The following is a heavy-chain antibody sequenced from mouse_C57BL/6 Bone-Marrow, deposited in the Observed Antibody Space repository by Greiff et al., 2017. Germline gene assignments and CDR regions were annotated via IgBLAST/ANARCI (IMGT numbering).Heavy chain of an antibody. CDR1: GYTFTSYW. D-gene: IGHD1-1*01. V-gene: IGHV1-50*01. Sequence: QVQLQQPGAELVKPGASVKLSCKASGYTFTSYWMQWVKQRPGQGLEWIGEIDPSDSYTNYNQKFKGKATLTVDTSSSTAYMQLSSLTSEDSAVYYCARSGYYGSSYSWCAYWGQGTLVTVSA. J-gene: IGHJ3*01. CDR3: ARSGYYGSSYSWCAY. CDR2: IDPSDSYT.